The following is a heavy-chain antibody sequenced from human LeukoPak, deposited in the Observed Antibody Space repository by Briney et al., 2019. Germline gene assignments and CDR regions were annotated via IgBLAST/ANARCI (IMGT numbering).Heavy chain of an antibody. Sequence: SETLSLTFTVSGGSISSYYWSWIRQPPGKGLEWIGCIYCSGSTNYNPSLKSRVTISVDTSKNQFSLKLSSVTAADTAVDYCARHRYSGYDFAYWGQGTLVTVSS. CDR1: GGSISSYY. J-gene: IGHJ4*02. CDR3: ARHRYSGYDFAY. CDR2: IYCSGST. V-gene: IGHV4-59*08. D-gene: IGHD5-12*01.